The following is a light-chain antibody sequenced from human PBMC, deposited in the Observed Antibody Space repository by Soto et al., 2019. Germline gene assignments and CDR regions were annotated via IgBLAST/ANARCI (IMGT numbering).Light chain of an antibody. CDR2: GAS. Sequence: EIVMTQSPATLSVSPGETATLSCRASQSVSSNLAWYQQKPGQAPRLLIYGASTRATGIPARFSGSGSGTEFTLTISSQQSEDFAVYYCQQYNDWPPFTFGPGTKVDIK. V-gene: IGKV3-15*01. CDR1: QSVSSN. CDR3: QQYNDWPPFT. J-gene: IGKJ3*01.